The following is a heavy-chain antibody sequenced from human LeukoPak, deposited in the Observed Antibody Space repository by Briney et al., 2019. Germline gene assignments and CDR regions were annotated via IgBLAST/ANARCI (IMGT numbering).Heavy chain of an antibody. D-gene: IGHD2-2*01. CDR1: GFTFSSYS. Sequence: GGSLRLSCAASGFTFSSYSMNWVRQAPGKGLEWVSSISCSSYIYYADSVKGRFTISRDNAKNSLYLQMNSLRAEDTAVYYCARSRGIVVVPAAIYQHGFDLWGQGTLVTVSS. CDR2: ISCSSYI. V-gene: IGHV3-21*01. J-gene: IGHJ5*02. CDR3: ARSRGIVVVPAAIYQHGFDL.